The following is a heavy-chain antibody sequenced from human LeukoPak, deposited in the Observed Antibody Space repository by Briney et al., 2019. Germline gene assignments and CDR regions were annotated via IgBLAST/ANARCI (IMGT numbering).Heavy chain of an antibody. CDR3: ARDPAVDGDYDHYMDV. V-gene: IGHV3-53*01. D-gene: IGHD4-17*01. J-gene: IGHJ6*03. CDR1: GFTVISNY. CDR2: IYSGGST. Sequence: PGGSLRLSCAASGFTVISNYMSWVRQAPGKGLEWVSVIYSGGSTYYADSVKGRFTISRDNSKNTLYLQMNSLRAEDTAVYYCARDPAVDGDYDHYMDVWGKGTTVTVSS.